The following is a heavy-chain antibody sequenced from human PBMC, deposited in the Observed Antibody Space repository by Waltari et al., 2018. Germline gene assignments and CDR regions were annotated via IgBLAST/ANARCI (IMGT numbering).Heavy chain of an antibody. J-gene: IGHJ4*02. V-gene: IGHV3-23*04. CDR3: AKDYDFLTGYYSDLGY. D-gene: IGHD3-9*01. CDR2: VTTAGDNT. Sequence: EVQLVESGGELVQPGGSLRLSCAASGLSLTNSAVSWVRQAPGKGLEWVSGVTTAGDNTHYAESVKGRFSMSRDNSKNMVYLQMNSLRAEDTAIYYCAKDYDFLTGYYSDLGYWGQGTLVTVSS. CDR1: GLSLTNSA.